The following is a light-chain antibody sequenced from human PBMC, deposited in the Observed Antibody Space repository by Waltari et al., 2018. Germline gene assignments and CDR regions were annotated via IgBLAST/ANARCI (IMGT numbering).Light chain of an antibody. CDR3: QHYRRFPVT. CDR2: GAS. J-gene: IGKJ1*01. Sequence: SGLTQPPGSLPLSLAERASVACRASQSVSRALAWYQQKPGQAPRLLIYGASARATGIPDRFSGSGSGTDFSLTISRLEPDDFAVYYCQHYRRFPVTFGQGTTVEI. V-gene: IGKV3-20*01. CDR1: QSVSRA.